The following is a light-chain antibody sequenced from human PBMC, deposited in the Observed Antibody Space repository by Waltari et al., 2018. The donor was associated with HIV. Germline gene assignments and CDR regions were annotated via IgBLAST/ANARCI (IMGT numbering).Light chain of an antibody. V-gene: IGKV3-15*01. CDR2: DAS. CDR1: QSVSSN. Sequence: EKVMTQSPATLSVSPGERATLSCRASQSVSSNLAWYQQKPGQAPRLLIYDASTRATGMPGRFSGSGSGKEFTLTISSLQAEDFAVYYCQQYNSWPITFGQGTRLEIK. CDR3: QQYNSWPIT. J-gene: IGKJ5*01.